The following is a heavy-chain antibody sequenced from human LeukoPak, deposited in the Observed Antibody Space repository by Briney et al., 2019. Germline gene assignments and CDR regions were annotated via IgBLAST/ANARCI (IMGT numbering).Heavy chain of an antibody. Sequence: GGSLRLSCTASGFTFSSGSMSWVRPAPGGGLEWVSSIISRSDYIYYADSVKGRFTISRDNAKNSLFLQMNSLRAEDTAVYYCARGSTTEIGWNYWGQGTLVTVSS. D-gene: IGHD1-14*01. CDR2: IISRSDYI. J-gene: IGHJ4*02. CDR3: ARGSTTEIGWNY. CDR1: GFTFSSGS. V-gene: IGHV3-21*01.